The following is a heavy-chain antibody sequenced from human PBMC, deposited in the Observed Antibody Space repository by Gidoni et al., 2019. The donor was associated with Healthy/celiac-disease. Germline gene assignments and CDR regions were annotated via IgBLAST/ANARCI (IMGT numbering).Heavy chain of an antibody. CDR3: ARTGDFGVVIGAFDI. CDR2: IYYSGST. D-gene: IGHD3-3*01. V-gene: IGHV4-61*01. J-gene: IGHJ3*02. Sequence: QVQLQESGPGLVKPSETLSLTCTVSGGPVSRGSYYGSWIRQPPGKGLEWIGDIYYSGSTDSTPSLKSRVTISVDTSKNQFSLKLSSVTAADTAVYYCARTGDFGVVIGAFDIWGQGTMVTVSS. CDR1: GGPVSRGSYY.